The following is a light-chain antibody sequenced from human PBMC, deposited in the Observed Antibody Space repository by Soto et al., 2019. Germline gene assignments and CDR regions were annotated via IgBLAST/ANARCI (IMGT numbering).Light chain of an antibody. Sequence: EIVLTQSPGTLPLSPGERATLACKASQSVRHFAWYQQTPGPAPRVLMSDAFTRASGTPARFSGSGSGTDFTLTISCLEPEDFAVYYCHQRRARPLYTFGQGTILEL. CDR2: DAF. CDR1: QSVRH. J-gene: IGKJ2*01. V-gene: IGKV3-11*01. CDR3: HQRRARPLYT.